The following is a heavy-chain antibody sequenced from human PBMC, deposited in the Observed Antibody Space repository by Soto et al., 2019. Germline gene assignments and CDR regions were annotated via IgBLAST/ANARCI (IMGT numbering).Heavy chain of an antibody. CDR3: ARGRGTPYYFDY. CDR1: GGSFSGYY. J-gene: IGHJ4*02. Sequence: QVQLQQWGAGLLKPSETLSLTCAVYGGSFSGYYWSWIRQPPGKGLEWIGEINHSGSTNYNPSLKSRXXIXVXQSKNQCSRKLSSVTAADTAVYYCARGRGTPYYFDYWGQGTLVTVSS. CDR2: INHSGST. V-gene: IGHV4-34*01. D-gene: IGHD3-16*01.